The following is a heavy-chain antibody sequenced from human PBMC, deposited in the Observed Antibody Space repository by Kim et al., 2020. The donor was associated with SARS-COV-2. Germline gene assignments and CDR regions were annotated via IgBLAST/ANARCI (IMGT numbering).Heavy chain of an antibody. J-gene: IGHJ3*02. D-gene: IGHD6-13*01. V-gene: IGHV1-46*01. Sequence: TSYAKKFQGRVTMTRDTSTSTVYMELSSLRSEDTAVYYCASVAAADAFDIWGQGTMVTVSS. CDR3: ASVAAADAFDI. CDR2: T.